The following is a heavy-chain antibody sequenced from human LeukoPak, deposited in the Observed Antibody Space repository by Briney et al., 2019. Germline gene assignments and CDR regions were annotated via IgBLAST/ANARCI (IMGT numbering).Heavy chain of an antibody. V-gene: IGHV4-61*08. J-gene: IGHJ1*01. CDR1: GGSISSGDYY. D-gene: IGHD6-6*01. CDR2: IYHSGST. Sequence: PSETLSLTCTVSGGSISSGDYYWSWIRQPPGKGLEWIGYIYHSGSTNYNPSLQSRVTISVDTSKNQFSLNLNSVTAADTAVYYCARGGAARLHFQNWGQGTLVTVSS. CDR3: ARGGAARLHFQN.